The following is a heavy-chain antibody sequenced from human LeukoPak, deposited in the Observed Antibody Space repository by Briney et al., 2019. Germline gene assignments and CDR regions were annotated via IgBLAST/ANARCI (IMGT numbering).Heavy chain of an antibody. D-gene: IGHD3-10*01. V-gene: IGHV4-59*01. J-gene: IGHJ4*02. CDR3: ARGATRYYYGSGSIDY. CDR1: GGSISSYY. Sequence: SETLSLTCTVSGGSISSYYWSWIRQPPGKGLEWIGYIYYSGSTNYNPSLKSRVTISVDTSKNQFSLKLSSVTAADTAVYYCARGATRYYYGSGSIDYWGQGTLVTVSS. CDR2: IYYSGST.